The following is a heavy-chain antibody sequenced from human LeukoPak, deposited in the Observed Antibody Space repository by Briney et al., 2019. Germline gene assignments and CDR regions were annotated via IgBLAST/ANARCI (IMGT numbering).Heavy chain of an antibody. J-gene: IGHJ4*02. Sequence: RTGGSLRLSCAASGSTFDDYGMSWVRHAPGKGLEWFSGINWKGGSTGYADSVKGRFTISRDNAKNSLYLQMNSLRAEDTALYYCATTYYYDSSGYYGDYWGQGTLVTVSS. D-gene: IGHD3-22*01. CDR1: GSTFDDYG. V-gene: IGHV3-20*04. CDR3: ATTYYYDSSGYYGDY. CDR2: INWKGGST.